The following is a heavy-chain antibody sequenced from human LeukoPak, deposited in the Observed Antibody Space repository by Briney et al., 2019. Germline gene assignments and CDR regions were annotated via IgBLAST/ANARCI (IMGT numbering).Heavy chain of an antibody. J-gene: IGHJ4*02. V-gene: IGHV3-23*01. CDR2: ISGSGSGGST. D-gene: IGHD6-19*01. CDR1: GFTFSSYA. Sequence: PGGSLRLSCTASGFTFSSYAMSWVRQAPGKGLEWVSTISGSGSGGSTYYAGSAKGRFTISRDNSKDTLYLQMNSLRAEDTAVYYCAKLLAVTNSYYFNYWGQGTLVTVSS. CDR3: AKLLAVTNSYYFNY.